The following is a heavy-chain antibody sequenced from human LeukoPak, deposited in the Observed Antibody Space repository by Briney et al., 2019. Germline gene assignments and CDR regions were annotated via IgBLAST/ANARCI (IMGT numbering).Heavy chain of an antibody. CDR3: ARRAISVNNFGDSH. D-gene: IGHD2-21*02. V-gene: IGHV4-4*02. CDR2: IYHSGST. Sequence: SETLSLICAVSGDSISSNDWWSWVRQPPGKGLEWIGEIYHSGSTNKNPSLKNRLSISVDKSKNQFSLRLSSVTAADTAIYFCARRAISVNNFGDSHWGQGTRVIVSS. J-gene: IGHJ4*02. CDR1: GDSISSNDW.